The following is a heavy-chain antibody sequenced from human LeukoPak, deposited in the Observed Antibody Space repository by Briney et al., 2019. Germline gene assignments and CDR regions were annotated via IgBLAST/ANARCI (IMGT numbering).Heavy chain of an antibody. CDR2: ISAYSGNT. D-gene: IGHD6-19*01. CDR1: GYTFTSYG. V-gene: IGHV1-18*01. J-gene: IGHJ4*02. Sequence: GASVKVSCKASGYTFTSYGISWVRQAPGQGLEWMGWISAYSGNTNYAQELQGRVTMTTDTSTSTAYMELRSLRSNDTAVYYCATVAVAGDLDYWGQGTLVTVSS. CDR3: ATVAVAGDLDY.